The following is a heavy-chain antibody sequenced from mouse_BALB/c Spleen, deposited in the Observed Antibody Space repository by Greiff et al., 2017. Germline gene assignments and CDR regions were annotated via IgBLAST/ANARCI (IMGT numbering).Heavy chain of an antibody. Sequence: EVQLQQSGAELVRPGALVKLSCKASGFNIKDYYMHWVKQRPEQGLEWIGWIDPENSNTIYDPKFQGKASITADTSSNTAYLQLRSLTSEDTAVYYCAIYYDSNYAMDYWGQGTSVTVSS. CDR3: AIYYDSNYAMDY. J-gene: IGHJ4*01. CDR2: IDPENSNT. CDR1: GFNIKDYY. V-gene: IGHV14-1*02. D-gene: IGHD2-4*01.